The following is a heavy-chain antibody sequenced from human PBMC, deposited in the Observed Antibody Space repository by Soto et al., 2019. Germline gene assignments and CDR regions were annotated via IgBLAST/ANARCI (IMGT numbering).Heavy chain of an antibody. D-gene: IGHD3-10*01. V-gene: IGHV5-10-1*01. CDR2: IDPSDSYT. J-gene: IGHJ6*02. Sequence: PGESLKISCDGSGYSFTIYCISLVLQMPGKGLEWMGRIDPSDSYTNYSPSFQGHVTISADKSISTAYLQWSSLKASDTAMYYCARGGGVIISSYYYYGMDVWGQGTTVTVSS. CDR3: ARGGGVIISSYYYYGMDV. CDR1: GYSFTIYC.